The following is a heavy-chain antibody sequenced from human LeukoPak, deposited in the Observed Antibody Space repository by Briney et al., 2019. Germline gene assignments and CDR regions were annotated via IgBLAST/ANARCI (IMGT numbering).Heavy chain of an antibody. CDR3: ARGPSAGYSSGWYYFDY. D-gene: IGHD6-19*01. J-gene: IGHJ4*02. Sequence: SETLSFTCAVYGGSFSGYYWSWIRQPPGKGLEWIGEINHSGSTNYNPSLKSRVTISVDTSKSQFSLKLSSVTAADTAVYYCARGPSAGYSSGWYYFDYWGQGTLVTVSS. CDR1: GGSFSGYY. V-gene: IGHV4-34*01. CDR2: INHSGST.